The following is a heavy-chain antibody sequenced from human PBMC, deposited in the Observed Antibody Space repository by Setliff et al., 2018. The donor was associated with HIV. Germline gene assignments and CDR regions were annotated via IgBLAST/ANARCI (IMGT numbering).Heavy chain of an antibody. Sequence: GESLKISCAASGFTFDDYTMHWVRQAPGKGLEWVSLINWDGGSIFYADSVRGRFTISRDNSKNSLYLQMNSLRTEDTALYYCSKGHPDGDPYYFDYWGQGTLVTASS. CDR3: SKGHPDGDPYYFDY. J-gene: IGHJ4*02. CDR2: INWDGGSI. D-gene: IGHD2-21*02. CDR1: GFTFDDYT. V-gene: IGHV3-43*01.